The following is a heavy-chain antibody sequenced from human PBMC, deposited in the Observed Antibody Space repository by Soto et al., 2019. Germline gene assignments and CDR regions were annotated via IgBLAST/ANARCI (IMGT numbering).Heavy chain of an antibody. Sequence: SETLSLTCTVSGGSISSYYWSWIRQPPGKGLEWIGYIYYSGSTNYNPSLKSRVTISVDTSKNQFSLKLSSVTAADTAVYYCARGYNWNGYYYYGMDVWGQGTTVTVSS. CDR1: GGSISSYY. CDR3: ARGYNWNGYYYYGMDV. D-gene: IGHD1-1*01. J-gene: IGHJ6*02. CDR2: IYYSGST. V-gene: IGHV4-59*01.